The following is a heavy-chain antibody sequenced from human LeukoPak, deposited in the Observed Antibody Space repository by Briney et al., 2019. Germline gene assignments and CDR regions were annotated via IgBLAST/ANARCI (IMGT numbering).Heavy chain of an antibody. CDR1: GGTFSSYA. D-gene: IGHD1-26*01. V-gene: IGHV1-69*13. J-gene: IGHJ6*03. CDR2: IIPIFGTA. CDR3: AREVGATRAASYYYYMDV. Sequence: SVKVSCKASGGTFSSYAISWVRQAPGQGLEWMGGIIPIFGTANYAQKFQGRVTITADESTSTAYMELSSLRSEDTAVYYCAREVGATRAASYYYYMDVWGKGTTVTISS.